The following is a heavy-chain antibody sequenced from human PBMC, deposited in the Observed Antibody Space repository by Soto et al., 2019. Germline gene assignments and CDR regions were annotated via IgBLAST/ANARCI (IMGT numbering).Heavy chain of an antibody. J-gene: IGHJ4*02. CDR3: VRAPLDYYSADYFDN. CDR2: MNPYSGNT. V-gene: IGHV1-8*01. Sequence: WASVKVSCKASGYTFTNNDINWVRQAAGQGLEWMGWMNPYSGNTGYARNFHGRVTMTRDNSITTAYMELSSLRSEDTAVYYCVRAPLDYYSADYFDNWGQGTLVTVS. D-gene: IGHD2-21*01. CDR1: GYTFTNND.